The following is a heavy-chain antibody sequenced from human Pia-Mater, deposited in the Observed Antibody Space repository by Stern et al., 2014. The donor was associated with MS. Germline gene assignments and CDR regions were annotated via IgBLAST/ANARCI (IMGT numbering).Heavy chain of an antibody. CDR1: GYSFTSYA. V-gene: IGHV7-4-1*01. CDR2: INTNTGNP. D-gene: IGHD2-21*02. CDR3: ARDGGSAYCADDXFAF. Sequence: VQLVQSGSELKKPGAAVKVSCKASGYSFTSYAMNWVRQAPGQGLEWMGGINTNTGNPTYTQGFTGRFVFSLDPSVSTAYLQIPSLKAEDTAVYYCARDGGSAYCADDXFAFWGQGTLVTVSS. J-gene: IGHJ4*02.